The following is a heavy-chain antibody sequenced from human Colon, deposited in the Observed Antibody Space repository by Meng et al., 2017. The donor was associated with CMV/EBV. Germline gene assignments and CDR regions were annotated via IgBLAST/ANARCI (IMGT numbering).Heavy chain of an antibody. CDR2: IRSNTYGGTT. CDR1: GFTFGDYA. J-gene: IGHJ4*02. D-gene: IGHD3-16*02. V-gene: IGHV3-49*04. Sequence: GGSLRLSCSASGFTFGDYALTWVRQAPGKGLEWVGFIRSNTYGGTTKYAASVKGRFTISRDDSKSIAYLQMNSLRAEDTAVYYCARRSLYCDYWGQGTLVTVSS. CDR3: ARRSLYCDY.